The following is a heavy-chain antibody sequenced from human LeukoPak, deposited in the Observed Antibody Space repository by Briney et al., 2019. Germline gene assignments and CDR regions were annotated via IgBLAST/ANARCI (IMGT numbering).Heavy chain of an antibody. D-gene: IGHD5-12*01. J-gene: IGHJ4*02. CDR3: AKDFRIGYPAHFDY. CDR1: GFTFSSYN. Sequence: GGSLRLSCAASGFTFSSYNMSWVRQAPEKGLEFVSGIYENGGTTYYADSVKGRFSISRDNSKNTLYLQMDSLRGEDTAVYYCAKDFRIGYPAHFDYWGQGALVTVSS. CDR2: IYENGGTT. V-gene: IGHV3-23*01.